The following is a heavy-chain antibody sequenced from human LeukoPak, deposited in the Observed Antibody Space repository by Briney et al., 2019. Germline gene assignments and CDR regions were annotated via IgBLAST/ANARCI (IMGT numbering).Heavy chain of an antibody. J-gene: IGHJ5*02. V-gene: IGHV4-39*01. CDR3: ARLSGGYYYGSGSCWFDP. Sequence: ETLSLTCTVSGGSISSSSYYWGWIRQPPGKGLEWIGSIYYSGSTYYNPSLKSRVTISVGTSKNQFSLKLSSVTAADTAVYYCARLSGGYYYGSGSCWFDPWGQGTLVTVSS. D-gene: IGHD3-10*01. CDR2: IYYSGST. CDR1: GGSISSSSYY.